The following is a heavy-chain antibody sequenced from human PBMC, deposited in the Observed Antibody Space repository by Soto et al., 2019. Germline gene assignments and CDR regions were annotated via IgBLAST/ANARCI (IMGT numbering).Heavy chain of an antibody. D-gene: IGHD3-9*01. V-gene: IGHV4-31*03. CDR3: ARGLNLSYGMDV. J-gene: IGHJ6*02. Sequence: QVQLQESGPGLVKPSQTLSLTCTVSGGSISSGGYYWSWIRQHPGKGLEWIGYIYYSGSTSYNPALKSRVTVSVDKSKNQFSLKLSSVTAADTAVYYCARGLNLSYGMDVWGQGTTVTVSS. CDR2: IYYSGST. CDR1: GGSISSGGYY.